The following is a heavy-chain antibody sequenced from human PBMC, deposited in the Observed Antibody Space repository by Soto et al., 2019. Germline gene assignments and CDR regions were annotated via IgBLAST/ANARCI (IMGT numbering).Heavy chain of an antibody. CDR1: GYTFTSYG. CDR3: ARVRAAAVDFDY. Sequence: QVQLVQSGAEVKKPGASVKVSFKASGYTFTSYGISWVRQALGQRLEWMGWISAYNVNTNYAQKPKGRITMTTNTTTSTAYMELRSLRSDDIAVYYCARVRAAAVDFDYWGQGTLVTVSS. J-gene: IGHJ4*02. V-gene: IGHV1-18*03. CDR2: ISAYNVNT. D-gene: IGHD6-25*01.